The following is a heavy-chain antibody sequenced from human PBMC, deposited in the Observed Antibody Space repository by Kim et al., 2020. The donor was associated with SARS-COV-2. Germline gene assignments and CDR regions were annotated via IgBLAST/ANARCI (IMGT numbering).Heavy chain of an antibody. CDR1: GGSISSSSYY. J-gene: IGHJ4*02. CDR3: ASFTYYDILTGYRGY. CDR2: IYYSGST. Sequence: SETLSLTCTVSGGSISSSSYYWGWIRQPPGKGLEWIGSIYYSGSTYYNPSLKSRVTISVDTSKNQFSLKLSSVTAADTAVYYCASFTYYDILTGYRGYWGQGTLVTVSS. V-gene: IGHV4-39*01. D-gene: IGHD3-9*01.